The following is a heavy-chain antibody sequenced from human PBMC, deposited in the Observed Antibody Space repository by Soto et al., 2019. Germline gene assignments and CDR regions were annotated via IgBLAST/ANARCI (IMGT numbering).Heavy chain of an antibody. CDR1: GGSISSRPYY. J-gene: IGHJ6*02. CDR3: ARGGGPREDYGMDV. CDR2: IYSSGST. Sequence: PSETLSLTCSVSGGSISSRPYYWGWIRQPPGKGLEWIGNIYSSGSTYYNPSLKSRVSISVDTSKNQFSLNLSSVTAADTAVYYCARGGGPREDYGMDVWGQGTTVTVSS. D-gene: IGHD3-16*01. V-gene: IGHV4-39*01.